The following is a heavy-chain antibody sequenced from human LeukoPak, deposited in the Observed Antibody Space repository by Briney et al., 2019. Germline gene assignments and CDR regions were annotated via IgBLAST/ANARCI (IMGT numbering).Heavy chain of an antibody. Sequence: SGGSLRLSCAASGFTFSTYAMNWVRQAPGKGLEWVSYISSSSNPTYYADSVQGRFTISRDNAKNSLYLQMNSLRGEDTAVYYCARDDGGYWGQGTLVTVSS. V-gene: IGHV3-48*01. D-gene: IGHD3-16*01. CDR2: ISSSSNPT. CDR1: GFTFSTYA. CDR3: ARDDGGY. J-gene: IGHJ4*02.